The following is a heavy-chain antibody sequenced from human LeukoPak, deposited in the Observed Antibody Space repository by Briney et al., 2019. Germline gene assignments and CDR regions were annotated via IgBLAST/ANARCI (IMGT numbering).Heavy chain of an antibody. V-gene: IGHV4-4*07. CDR2: IHTSGST. Sequence: SETLSLTCTASGGSISSYYWCWIRQPAGKGLEWIGRIHTSGSTNYSPSLKSRVTMSVDTSKNQFSLKLSSETAADTAVYYCARDSSVTGFDYWGQGTLVTVSS. D-gene: IGHD4-17*01. J-gene: IGHJ4*02. CDR1: GGSISSYY. CDR3: ARDSSVTGFDY.